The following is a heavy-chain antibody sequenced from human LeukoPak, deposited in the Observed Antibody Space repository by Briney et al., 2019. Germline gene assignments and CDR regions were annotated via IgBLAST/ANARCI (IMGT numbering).Heavy chain of an antibody. J-gene: IGHJ4*02. D-gene: IGHD5-12*01. Sequence: SETLSLTCTVSGGSISSSSYYWGWIRQPPGKGLEWIGSIYYSGSTYYNPSLKSRVTISVDTSKNQFSLKLSSVTAADTAVYYCATRYDSPPDYWGQGTLVTVSS. CDR1: GGSISSSSYY. V-gene: IGHV4-39*01. CDR3: ATRYDSPPDY. CDR2: IYYSGST.